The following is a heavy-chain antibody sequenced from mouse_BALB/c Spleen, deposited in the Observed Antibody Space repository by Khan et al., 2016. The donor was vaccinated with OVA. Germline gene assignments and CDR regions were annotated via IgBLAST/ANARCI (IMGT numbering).Heavy chain of an antibody. CDR3: ARPSYDPRDFEV. V-gene: IGHV14-3*02. D-gene: IGHD2-3*01. CDR2: IAPANGNT. Sequence: VQLKQSGAELVKPGASVKLSCTASGFNIKDTYLHWVKQRPEQGLEWIGRIAPANGNTQYDPKFQGKATIISDTSSNKSYLQLNSLTSEDTAVYYCARPSYDPRDFEVWGAGTTVTVSS. CDR1: GFNIKDTY. J-gene: IGHJ1*01.